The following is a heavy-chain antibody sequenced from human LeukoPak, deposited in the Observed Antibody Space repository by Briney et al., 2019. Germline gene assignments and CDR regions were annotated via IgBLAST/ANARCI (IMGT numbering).Heavy chain of an antibody. V-gene: IGHV1-8*01. CDR2: NPNSGNT. CDR3: AGGSPGDSWSGYYVEV. J-gene: IGHJ6*03. Sequence: NPNSGNTGYAQKFQGRVTMTRNTSISTAYMELSSLRSEDTAVYYCAGGSPGDSWSGYYVEVWGKGTTVTVSS. D-gene: IGHD3-3*01.